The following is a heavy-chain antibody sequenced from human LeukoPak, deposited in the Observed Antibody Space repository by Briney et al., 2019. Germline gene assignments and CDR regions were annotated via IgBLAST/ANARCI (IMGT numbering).Heavy chain of an antibody. CDR1: GGSFSGYY. CDR3: ARGYSYAYYFDC. CDR2: INHSGST. Sequence: PSETPSLTCAVYGGSFSGYYWSWIRQPPGKGLEWIGEINHSGSTNYNPSLKSRVTISVDTSKNQFSLKLSSVTAADTAVYYCARGYSYAYYFDCWGQGNLVTVSS. D-gene: IGHD5-18*01. V-gene: IGHV4-34*01. J-gene: IGHJ4*02.